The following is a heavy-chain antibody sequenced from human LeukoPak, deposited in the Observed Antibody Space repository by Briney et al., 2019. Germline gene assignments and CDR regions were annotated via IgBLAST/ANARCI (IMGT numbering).Heavy chain of an antibody. J-gene: IGHJ4*02. V-gene: IGHV3-74*01. Sequence: PGGSLRLSCAASGSTFSSYWMHWVRQAPGKGLVWVSRINSDGSSTSYVDSVKGRFTISRDGAKNTLFLQMNSLRDDDTAMYYCARGGLPGGFDYWGQGILVTVSS. CDR2: INSDGSST. D-gene: IGHD7-27*01. CDR1: GSTFSSYW. CDR3: ARGGLPGGFDY.